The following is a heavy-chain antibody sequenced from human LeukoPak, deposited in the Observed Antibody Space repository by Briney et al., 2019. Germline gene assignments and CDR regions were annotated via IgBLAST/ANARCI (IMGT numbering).Heavy chain of an antibody. J-gene: IGHJ4*02. V-gene: IGHV3-30-3*01. CDR3: GRVHSSSWYCCSDY. CDR1: GDSISGNN. D-gene: IGHD6-13*01. CDR2: ISYDGNNK. Sequence: LSLTCAVSGDSISGNNWWSWVRQPPGKGLEWVALISYDGNNKYYADSVKGRFTISRDNSKNTLYLQMNSLRPEDTAVYYCGRVHSSSWYCCSDYWGQGTLVTVSS.